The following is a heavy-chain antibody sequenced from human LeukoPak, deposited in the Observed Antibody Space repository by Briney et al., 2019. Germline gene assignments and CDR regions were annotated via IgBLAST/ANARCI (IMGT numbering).Heavy chain of an antibody. Sequence: PGGSLRLSCAASGFTFSSYAMSWVRQAPGKGLEWVSAISGSGGSTYYADSVKGRFTISRDNAKNTLYLQMNSLRAEDTAVYYCARWATVVTYGMDVWGQGTTVTVSS. CDR2: ISGSGGST. CDR1: GFTFSSYA. J-gene: IGHJ6*02. V-gene: IGHV3-23*01. D-gene: IGHD4-23*01. CDR3: ARWATVVTYGMDV.